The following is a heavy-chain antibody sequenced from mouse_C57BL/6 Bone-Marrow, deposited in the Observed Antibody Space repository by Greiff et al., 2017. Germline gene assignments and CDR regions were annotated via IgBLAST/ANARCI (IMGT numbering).Heavy chain of an antibody. D-gene: IGHD2-2*01. V-gene: IGHV14-4*01. J-gene: IGHJ2*01. CDR3: TTSGYDD. CDR2: IDPENGDT. CDR1: GFNIKDDY. Sequence: VHVKQSGAELVRPGASVKLSCTASGFNIKDDYMHWVKQRPEQGLEWIGWIDPENGDTAYASKFQGKATITADTSSNTAYLQLSSLTSEDTAVYYCTTSGYDDRGQGTTLTVSS.